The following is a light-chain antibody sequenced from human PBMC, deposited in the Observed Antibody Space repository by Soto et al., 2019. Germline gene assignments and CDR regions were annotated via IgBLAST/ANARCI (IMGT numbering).Light chain of an antibody. V-gene: IGKV1-39*01. Sequence: DIKMTQSPSSLSASVGDRVTITFRASQTISSYLNWYQQKPGKAPKLLIYAASSLQSGVPSRFSGSGSGTDFTLTISSLQPEDFATYYCQQIYSTPFTFGPGTKVDIK. CDR1: QTISSY. CDR2: AAS. CDR3: QQIYSTPFT. J-gene: IGKJ3*01.